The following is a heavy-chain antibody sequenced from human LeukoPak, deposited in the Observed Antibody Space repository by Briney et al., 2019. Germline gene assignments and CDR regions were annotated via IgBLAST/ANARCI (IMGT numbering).Heavy chain of an antibody. Sequence: PGGSLRLSCAASGFTFSSYWMHWVRQAPGKGPVWVSRINNDGSGTTYADSVKGRFTISRDDAKNTLYLQMNSLRGEDTAVYYCAKDRGGSGHYYYSIDYWGQGTLVTVSS. V-gene: IGHV3-74*01. CDR1: GFTFSSYW. CDR3: AKDRGGSGHYYYSIDY. CDR2: INNDGSGT. D-gene: IGHD3-22*01. J-gene: IGHJ4*02.